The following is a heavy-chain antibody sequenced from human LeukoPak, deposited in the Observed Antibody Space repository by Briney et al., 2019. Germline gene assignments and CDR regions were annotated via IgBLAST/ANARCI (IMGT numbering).Heavy chain of an antibody. D-gene: IGHD1-26*01. Sequence: GESLKISCKGSGYDFSTYWIGWVRQLPGKGLEWMGIIYPGDSDIRYSPSFQGQVTISADKSISTAYLQWASLKSSDTAIYYCARHRGQSEQNAHDYWGQGTLVTVSS. CDR2: IYPGDSDI. CDR3: ARHRGQSEQNAHDY. J-gene: IGHJ4*02. CDR1: GYDFSTYW. V-gene: IGHV5-51*01.